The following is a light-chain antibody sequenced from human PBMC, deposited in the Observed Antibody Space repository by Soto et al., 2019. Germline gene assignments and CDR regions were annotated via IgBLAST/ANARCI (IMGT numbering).Light chain of an antibody. CDR3: QQYNNWPPIT. J-gene: IGKJ5*01. V-gene: IGKV3-11*01. CDR1: QSVSRY. Sequence: ESVLTRSRATRSFSPGERSTLSCRASQSVSRYLAWYQQKPGQAPRLLIYDASNRATGIPARFSGSGSGTEFTLTISSLQSEDFAVYYCQQYNNWPPITFGQGTRLEIK. CDR2: DAS.